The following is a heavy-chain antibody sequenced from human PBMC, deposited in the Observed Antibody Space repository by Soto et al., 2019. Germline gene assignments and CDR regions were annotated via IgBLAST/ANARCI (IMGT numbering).Heavy chain of an antibody. D-gene: IGHD2-2*01. Sequence: QVQLVQSGAEVKKPGASVKVSCKASGYTFTSYDINWVRQATGQGLEWMGWMNPNSGNTGYAQKFQGRVTMTRNTSISTAYMELSSLRSEDTAVYYCARDMVPAAHFYYYGMDVWGQGTTVTVSS. CDR1: GYTFTSYD. J-gene: IGHJ6*02. V-gene: IGHV1-8*01. CDR3: ARDMVPAAHFYYYGMDV. CDR2: MNPNSGNT.